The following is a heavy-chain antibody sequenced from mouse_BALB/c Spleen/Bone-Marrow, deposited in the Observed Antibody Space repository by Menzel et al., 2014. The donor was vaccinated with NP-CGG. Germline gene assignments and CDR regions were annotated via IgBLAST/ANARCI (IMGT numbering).Heavy chain of an antibody. V-gene: IGHV5-9-4*01. J-gene: IGHJ2*01. CDR2: ISSGGNYT. D-gene: IGHD3-1*01. CDR3: ARDSSGYFDY. CDR1: GFTFXYYG. Sequence: EVHLVASGGGLVKPGGSLKLSCAASGFTFXYYGMSWVRQAPEKRLGWVAEISSGGNYTYYPDTVPGRFTISREDAKTTLYLEMSSLRSEDTAMYYCARDSSGYFDYWGQGTPLTVSS.